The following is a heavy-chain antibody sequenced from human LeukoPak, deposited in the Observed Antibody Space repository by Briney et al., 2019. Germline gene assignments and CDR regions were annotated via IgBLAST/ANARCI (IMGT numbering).Heavy chain of an antibody. CDR2: ISYDGINE. J-gene: IGHJ6*03. V-gene: IGHV3-30*03. CDR3: ARERGNSGYDTHPSYYYYYMDV. CDR1: GFTFSTYG. D-gene: IGHD5-12*01. Sequence: PGRSLRLSCAASGFTFSTYGMHWVRQAPGKGLEWVAVISYDGINEKYADSVKGRFTISRDNAKNSLYLQMNSLRAEDTAVYYCARERGNSGYDTHPSYYYYYMDVWGKGTTVTVSS.